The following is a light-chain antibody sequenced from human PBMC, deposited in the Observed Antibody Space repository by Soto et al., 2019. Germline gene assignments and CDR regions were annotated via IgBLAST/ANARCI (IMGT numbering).Light chain of an antibody. J-gene: IGKJ1*01. CDR2: AAS. CDR1: QGIRND. V-gene: IGKV1-6*01. Sequence: IQISQSPSTLSASVGDRVTITCRASQGIRNDLGWYQQKPGKAPKLLIYAASSLQSGVPSRFSGSGSGTDFTLTISSLQPEDFATYYCLQDYNYPWTFGQGTKVDIK. CDR3: LQDYNYPWT.